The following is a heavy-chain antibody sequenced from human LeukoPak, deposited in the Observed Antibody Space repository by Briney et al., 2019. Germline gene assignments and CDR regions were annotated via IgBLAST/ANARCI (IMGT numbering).Heavy chain of an antibody. J-gene: IGHJ4*02. CDR2: IMPIFGTA. D-gene: IGHD3-22*01. CDR1: GGTFSSYA. CDR3: ASRGSGYYFDY. Sequence: ASVKVSCKASGGTFSSYAISWVRQAPGQGIEWMGRIMPIFGTANYAQKSQGRVTITTDESTSTAYMELSSLRSEDTAVYYCASRGSGYYFDYWGQGTLVTVSS. V-gene: IGHV1-69*05.